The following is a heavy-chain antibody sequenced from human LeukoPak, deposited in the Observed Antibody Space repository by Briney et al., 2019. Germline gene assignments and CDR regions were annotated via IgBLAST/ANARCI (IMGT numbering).Heavy chain of an antibody. Sequence: GGSLRLSCAASGFTFSSYGMHWVRQAPGKGLEWVAFIRYDGSNKYYADSVKGRFTISRDNSQNTLYLQMNSLRAEDTAVYYCAKDLDYYGSGSAFDYWGQGTLVTVSS. V-gene: IGHV3-30*02. CDR1: GFTFSSYG. D-gene: IGHD3-10*01. CDR3: AKDLDYYGSGSAFDY. J-gene: IGHJ4*02. CDR2: IRYDGSNK.